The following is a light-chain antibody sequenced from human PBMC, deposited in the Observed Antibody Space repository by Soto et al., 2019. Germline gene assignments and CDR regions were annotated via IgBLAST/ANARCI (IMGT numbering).Light chain of an antibody. CDR3: QQDYKFPRT. CDR2: FAS. J-gene: IGKJ3*01. V-gene: IGKV1-39*01. Sequence: DIPMTQSPSSLSASVGERVTITCRASETIDTYLDWYQQKPGKAPRLLIYFASTSQSGVPVRFSGSGSGTECTLTISRQQREVFATYFYQQDYKFPRTFGLGTKLDIK. CDR1: ETIDTY.